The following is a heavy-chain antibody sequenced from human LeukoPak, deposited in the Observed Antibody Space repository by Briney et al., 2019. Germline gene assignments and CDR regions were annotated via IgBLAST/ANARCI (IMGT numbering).Heavy chain of an antibody. CDR1: GGSISIGSYY. V-gene: IGHV4-61*02. Sequence: PSETLSLTCTVSGGSISIGSYYWSWIRQPAGKGLEGFGRIYTSGSTHYTPSLKSRVTRSVDTPKNQFSLKLSSVTAADTAVYYCASSGSYSYYYHMDVWGKGTTVTVSS. D-gene: IGHD1-26*01. CDR3: ASSGSYSYYYHMDV. J-gene: IGHJ6*03. CDR2: IYTSGST.